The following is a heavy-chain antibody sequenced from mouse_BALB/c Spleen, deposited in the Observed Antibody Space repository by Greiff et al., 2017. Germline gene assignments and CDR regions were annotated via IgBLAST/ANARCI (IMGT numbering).Heavy chain of an antibody. Sequence: VQLQQSGAELARPGASVKMSCKASGYTFTSYTMHWVKQRPGQGLEWIGYINPSSGYTNYNQKFKDKATLTADKSSSTAYMQLSSLTSEDSAVYYCALYYDYAWFAYWGQGTLVTVSA. CDR1: GYTFTSYT. V-gene: IGHV1-4*01. J-gene: IGHJ3*01. CDR2: INPSSGYT. D-gene: IGHD2-4*01. CDR3: ALYYDYAWFAY.